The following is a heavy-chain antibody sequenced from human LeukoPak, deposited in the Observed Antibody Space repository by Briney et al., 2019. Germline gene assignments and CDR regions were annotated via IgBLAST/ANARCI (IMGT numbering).Heavy chain of an antibody. CDR1: GFTVSSNY. Sequence: PGGSLRLSCAASGFTVSSNYMTWVRQAPGKGLEWVSVIYSGGSTYHADSVKGRFTISRDNSKNTLYLQMNSLRAEDTAVYYCTRNWGSDNWFDPWGQGTLVTVSS. V-gene: IGHV3-53*01. D-gene: IGHD7-27*01. J-gene: IGHJ5*02. CDR3: TRNWGSDNWFDP. CDR2: IYSGGST.